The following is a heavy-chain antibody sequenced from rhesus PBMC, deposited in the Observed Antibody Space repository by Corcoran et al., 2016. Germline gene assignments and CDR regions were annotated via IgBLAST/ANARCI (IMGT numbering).Heavy chain of an antibody. CDR1: GFTFSSYG. CDR3: AKDQVGSGWYYFDY. CDR2: ISNGCGST. V-gene: IGHV3S5*01. J-gene: IGHJ4*01. Sequence: EVQLVESGGGLVQPGGSLRLSWAASGFTFSSYGMSWVRQAPGQGLEWVSYISNGCGSTYYADSVKGRFTISRDNSKNTLSLQMNSLRAEDTAVYYCAKDQVGSGWYYFDYWGQGVLVTVSS. D-gene: IGHD6-31*01.